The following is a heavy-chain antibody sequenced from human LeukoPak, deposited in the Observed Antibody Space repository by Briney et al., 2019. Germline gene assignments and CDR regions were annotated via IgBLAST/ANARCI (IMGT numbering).Heavy chain of an antibody. D-gene: IGHD5-18*01. V-gene: IGHV1-69*13. CDR1: GGTFSSYA. CDR3: ARLPDMDKAKDRPWFDH. Sequence: SVKVSCKASGGTFSSYAISWVRQSPGQGLAWMGGIIPIFGTANCAQKFQRRATIAADESTCTAYMELSSLRSKDTAVYYCARLPDMDKAKDRPWFDHWGQGTLVTVSS. J-gene: IGHJ5*02. CDR2: IIPIFGTA.